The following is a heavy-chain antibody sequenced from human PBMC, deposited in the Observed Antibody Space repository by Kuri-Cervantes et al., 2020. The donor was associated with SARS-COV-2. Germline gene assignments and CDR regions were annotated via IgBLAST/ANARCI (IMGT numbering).Heavy chain of an antibody. V-gene: IGHV3-48*04. CDR1: GFTFSSYT. D-gene: IGHD3-10*01. CDR2: ISSSGSTI. J-gene: IGHJ6*02. Sequence: GESLKISCAASGFTFSSYTMNWVRQAPGKGLEWVSYISSSGSTIYYADSVKGRFTISRDNAKNSLYLQMNSLRAEDTAVYYCARDGGSGSYRYYYYGMDVWGQGTTVTVSS. CDR3: ARDGGSGSYRYYYYGMDV.